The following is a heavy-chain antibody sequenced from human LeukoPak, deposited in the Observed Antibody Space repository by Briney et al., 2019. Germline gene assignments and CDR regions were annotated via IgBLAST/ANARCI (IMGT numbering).Heavy chain of an antibody. CDR1: GFSFSTYA. V-gene: IGHV3-30*04. D-gene: IGHD3-10*02. Sequence: GGSLTLSCAPSGFSFSTYAMHWVRQAPGKGLEGVAVISYDGSNKYYADSVKGRFTISRDNAKNSLYLQMNSLRAEDTAVYYCAELGITMIGGVWGKGTTVTISS. CDR2: ISYDGSNK. CDR3: AELGITMIGGV. J-gene: IGHJ6*04.